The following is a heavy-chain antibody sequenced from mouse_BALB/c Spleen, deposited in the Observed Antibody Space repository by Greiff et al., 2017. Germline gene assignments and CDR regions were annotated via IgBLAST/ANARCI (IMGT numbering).Heavy chain of an antibody. CDR2: ISSGGSYT. CDR3: AREGGGGFYAMDY. V-gene: IGHV5-6*02. CDR1: GFTFSSYG. Sequence: EVKLVESGGDLVKPGGSLKLSCAASGFTFSSYGMSWVRQTPDKRLEWVATISSGGSYTYYPDSVKGRFTISRDNAKNTLYLQMSSLKSEDTAMYYCAREGGGGFYAMDYWGQGTSVTVSS. J-gene: IGHJ4*01.